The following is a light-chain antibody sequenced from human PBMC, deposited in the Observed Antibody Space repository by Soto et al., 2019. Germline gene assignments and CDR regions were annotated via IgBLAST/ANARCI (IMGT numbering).Light chain of an antibody. CDR2: TSS. CDR3: QQSYSTPPT. CDR1: QSIVRN. V-gene: IGKV1-39*01. J-gene: IGKJ1*01. Sequence: DIQMTQSPASLSASVGDRVTISCRASQSIVRNLNWYQQKPGKAPTLLIFTSSSLQSGVPSRFSGSGSGTDFILTISSLQPEDFATYYCQQSYSTPPTFGQGTKVDIK.